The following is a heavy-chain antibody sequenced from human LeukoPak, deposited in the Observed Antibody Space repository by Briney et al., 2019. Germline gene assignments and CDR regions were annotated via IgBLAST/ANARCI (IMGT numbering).Heavy chain of an antibody. D-gene: IGHD3-10*02. CDR2: IYSGGDT. V-gene: IGHV3-53*01. Sequence: GGSLRLSCAASGFTVSSSHMTWVRQAVGKGLEWVSFIYSGGDTSYADSVKGRFTISRDNSKNTLYLQMTSLRAEDTAVYYCARVYNYVFDSWGQGTLVTVSS. CDR3: ARVYNYVFDS. J-gene: IGHJ4*02. CDR1: GFTVSSSH.